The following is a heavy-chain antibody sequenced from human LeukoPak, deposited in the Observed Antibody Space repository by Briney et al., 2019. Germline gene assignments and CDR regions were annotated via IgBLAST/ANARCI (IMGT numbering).Heavy chain of an antibody. Sequence: GGSLRLSCAASGFTFSSYAITWVRQAPGEGLDWVSAISGSGGSTFYADSVKGRFTISRDNSKNTLYLQMNSLRAEDTAVYYCAKDSVVRGVSPEYFQHWGQGTLVTVSS. V-gene: IGHV3-23*01. D-gene: IGHD3-10*01. CDR3: AKDSVVRGVSPEYFQH. CDR1: GFTFSSYA. CDR2: ISGSGGST. J-gene: IGHJ1*01.